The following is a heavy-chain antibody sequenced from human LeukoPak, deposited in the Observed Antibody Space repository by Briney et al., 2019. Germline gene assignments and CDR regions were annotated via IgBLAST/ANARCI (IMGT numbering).Heavy chain of an antibody. Sequence: ASVKVSCKASGYTFTSYGISWVRQAPGQGLEWMGWISAYNGNTNYAQKLQGRVTMTTDTSTSTAYMELRSLRSEDTAVYYCARATYYYDSSGYSTFDYWGQGTLVTVSS. CDR3: ARATYYYDSSGYSTFDY. V-gene: IGHV1-18*01. CDR2: ISAYNGNT. CDR1: GYTFTSYG. D-gene: IGHD3-22*01. J-gene: IGHJ4*02.